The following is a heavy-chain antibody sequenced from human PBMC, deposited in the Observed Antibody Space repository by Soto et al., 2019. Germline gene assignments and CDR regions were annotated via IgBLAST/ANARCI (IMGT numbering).Heavy chain of an antibody. CDR2: IIPIFGTA. CDR1: GGTFSSYA. J-gene: IGHJ4*02. V-gene: IGHV1-69*01. D-gene: IGHD4-17*01. CDR3: ARGFLTVTTHFDY. Sequence: QVQLVQSGAEVKKPGSSVKVSCKASGGTFSSYAISWLRQAPGQGIEWMGGIIPIFGTANYAQKFQGRVRITADESTNTAYMELSSLGSEDKAGYYCARGFLTVTTHFDYWGQGTLVTVSS.